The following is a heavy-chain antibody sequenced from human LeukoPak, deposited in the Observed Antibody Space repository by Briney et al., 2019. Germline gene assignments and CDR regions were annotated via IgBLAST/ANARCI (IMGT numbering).Heavy chain of an antibody. D-gene: IGHD2-8*01. CDR2: MNRNSGNT. Sequence: GASVKVSCKASGYTFTSYDINWVRQATGQGLEWMGWMNRNSGNTGYAQKFQGRVTMTRNTSISTAYMELSSLRSEDTAVYYCARGLMVYAGIRFDPWGQGTLVTVSS. J-gene: IGHJ5*02. CDR3: ARGLMVYAGIRFDP. V-gene: IGHV1-8*01. CDR1: GYTFTSYD.